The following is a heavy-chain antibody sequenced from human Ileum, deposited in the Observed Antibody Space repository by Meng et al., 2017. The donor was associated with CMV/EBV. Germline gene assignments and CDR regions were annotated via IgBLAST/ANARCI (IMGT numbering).Heavy chain of an antibody. J-gene: IGHJ4*02. Sequence: GGSLRLSCVASGFTFSDYGMHWVRQAPGKGLEWVTFIHYDTRSIDYADSVKGRFTISRDDSKNTLYLQMNSLRPEDTAMYYCAKDFQWRIDCWGQGTLVTVSS. CDR1: GFTFSDYG. CDR2: IHYDTRSI. D-gene: IGHD2-8*01. V-gene: IGHV3-30*02. CDR3: AKDFQWRIDC.